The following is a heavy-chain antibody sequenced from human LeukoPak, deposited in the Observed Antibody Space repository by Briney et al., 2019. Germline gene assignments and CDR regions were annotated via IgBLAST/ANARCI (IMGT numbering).Heavy chain of an antibody. CDR2: ISAYNGNT. D-gene: IGHD4-17*01. CDR1: GYTFTSSG. Sequence: ASVKVSCKASGYTFTSSGISWVRQAPGQGVEWMGWISAYNGNTNYAQKLQGRVTMTTDTSTSTAYMELRSLRSDDTAVYYCARERRYGAPLDYWGQGTLVTVSS. V-gene: IGHV1-18*01. J-gene: IGHJ4*02. CDR3: ARERRYGAPLDY.